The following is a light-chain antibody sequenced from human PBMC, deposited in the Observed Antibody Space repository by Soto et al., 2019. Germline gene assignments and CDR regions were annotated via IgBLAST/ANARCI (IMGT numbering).Light chain of an antibody. CDR1: QSISSW. Sequence: DIQMTQSPSTLSASVGDRVTITCRASQSISSWLAWYQQKPGKAPKLLIYKASSLEGGVPSRFSGSGSGTEFTLTISSLQPDDFATYYCQHYNSSLGQGTKLEIK. CDR3: QHYNSS. V-gene: IGKV1-5*03. J-gene: IGKJ2*01. CDR2: KAS.